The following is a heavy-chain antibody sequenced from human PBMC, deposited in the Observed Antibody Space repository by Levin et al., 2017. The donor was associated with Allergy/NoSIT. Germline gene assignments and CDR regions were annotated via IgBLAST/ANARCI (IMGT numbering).Heavy chain of an antibody. D-gene: IGHD3-22*01. V-gene: IGHV3-64D*06. J-gene: IGHJ4*02. CDR1: GFIFSNYA. CDR3: VKAREKYSDSRSDC. CDR2: INSNGGST. Sequence: AGGSLRLSCSASGFIFSNYAMHWVRQAPGKGLEYVATINSNGGSTYYAGSAKGRFTISRETSKNTLYLQMSSLRSDDTAVYYCVKAREKYSDSRSDCWGQGTLVTVSS.